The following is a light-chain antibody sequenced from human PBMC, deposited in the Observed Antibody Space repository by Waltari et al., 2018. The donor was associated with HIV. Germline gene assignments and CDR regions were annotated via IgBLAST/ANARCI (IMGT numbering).Light chain of an antibody. Sequence: QSALTQPASVSGSPGPSITISCPGTTRDVGSNNYISWCQQYSGKVPKLIIYDVPNRASGISSRCSGSKSGNTASLTISGLQAEDEADYFCCTYIGGYYAHYVFGTGTTVSVL. CDR1: TRDVGSNNY. CDR3: CTYIGGYYAHYV. J-gene: IGLJ1*01. V-gene: IGLV2-14*03. CDR2: DVP.